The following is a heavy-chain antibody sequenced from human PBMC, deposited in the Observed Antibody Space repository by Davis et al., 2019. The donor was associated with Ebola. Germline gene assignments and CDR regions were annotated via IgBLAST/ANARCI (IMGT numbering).Heavy chain of an antibody. Sequence: GESLKISCAASGFTFSSYGMHWVRQAPGKGLEWVAVIWYDGSNKYYADSVKGRFTISRDNSKNTLYLQMNSLRAEDTAVYYCAKDTNEGVIPYYYYGMDVWGQGTTVTVSS. CDR3: AKDTNEGVIPYYYYGMDV. D-gene: IGHD3-10*01. CDR2: IWYDGSNK. V-gene: IGHV3-30*02. J-gene: IGHJ6*02. CDR1: GFTFSSYG.